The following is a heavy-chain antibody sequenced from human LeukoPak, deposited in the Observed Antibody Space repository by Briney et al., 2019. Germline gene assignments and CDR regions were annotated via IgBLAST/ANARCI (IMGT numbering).Heavy chain of an antibody. CDR2: ISGSGTTT. CDR3: AKEDIGAVIPAIDY. CDR1: GFTFRSYA. J-gene: IGHJ4*02. D-gene: IGHD2-2*01. Sequence: GGSLRLSCAASGFTFRSYAMSWVRQAPGKGLEWVSTISGSGTTTDYADSVKGRFTISRDNSKNTMYLQMNSLRAEDTAIYYCAKEDIGAVIPAIDYWGQGTLVTVSS. V-gene: IGHV3-23*01.